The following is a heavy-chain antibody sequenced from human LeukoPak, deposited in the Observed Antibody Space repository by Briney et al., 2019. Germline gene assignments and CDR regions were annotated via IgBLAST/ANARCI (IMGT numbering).Heavy chain of an antibody. V-gene: IGHV3-30*04. J-gene: IGHJ3*02. Sequence: GGSLRLSCSVSGFTFSNYPMHWVRQAPGKGLEWVAVISYDGSNKYYADSVKGRFTIPRDNSKNTLYLQMNSLRTEDTAVYYCARDSPHSYGGDDAFDIWGQGTMVTVSS. D-gene: IGHD5-18*01. CDR1: GFTFSNYP. CDR2: ISYDGSNK. CDR3: ARDSPHSYGGDDAFDI.